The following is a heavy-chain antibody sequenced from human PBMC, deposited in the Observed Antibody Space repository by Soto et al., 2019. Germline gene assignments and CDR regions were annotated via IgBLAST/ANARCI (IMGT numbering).Heavy chain of an antibody. V-gene: IGHV1-24*01. CDR1: GYTLTELS. Sequence: ASVKVSCKVSGYTLTELSMHWVRQAPGKGLEWMGGFDPEDAEIIYAQRFQGRVTMTEDTSTDTAYMELSSLRSEDTAVYYCAGITMIVVGAYGMDVWGQGTTVTVSS. CDR3: AGITMIVVGAYGMDV. J-gene: IGHJ6*02. D-gene: IGHD3-22*01. CDR2: FDPEDAEI.